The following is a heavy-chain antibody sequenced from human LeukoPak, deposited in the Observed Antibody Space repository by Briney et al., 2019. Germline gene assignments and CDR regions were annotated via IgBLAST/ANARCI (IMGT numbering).Heavy chain of an antibody. V-gene: IGHV3-23*01. Sequence: GGSLRLSCAASGFTFSRYAMSWVRQAPGKGLEWVSAISGSGGSTYYADSVKGRFTISRDNSKNTLYLQMNSLRAEDTAVYYCAKGMYSSGWDLIDYWGQGTLVTVSS. CDR1: GFTFSRYA. D-gene: IGHD6-19*01. J-gene: IGHJ4*02. CDR2: ISGSGGST. CDR3: AKGMYSSGWDLIDY.